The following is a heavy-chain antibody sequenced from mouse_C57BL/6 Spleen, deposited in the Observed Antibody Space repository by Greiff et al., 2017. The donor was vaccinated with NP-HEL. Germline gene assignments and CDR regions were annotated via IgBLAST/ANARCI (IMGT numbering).Heavy chain of an antibody. V-gene: IGHV5-9-1*02. J-gene: IGHJ1*03. CDR1: GFTFSSYA. Sequence: EVKLVESGEGLVKPGGSLKLSCAASGFTFSSYAMSWVRQTPEKGLEWVAYISSGGDYTYYADTVKGRVTISRDNARNTLYLQMSSLKSEDTARYYCTRDPGYYGDFDVWGTGTTVTVSS. CDR3: TRDPGYYGDFDV. CDR2: ISSGGDYT. D-gene: IGHD2-2*01.